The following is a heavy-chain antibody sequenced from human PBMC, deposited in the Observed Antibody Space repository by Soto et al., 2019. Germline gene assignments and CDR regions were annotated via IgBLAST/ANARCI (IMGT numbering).Heavy chain of an antibody. V-gene: IGHV3-30-3*01. CDR2: ISYDGSNK. Sequence: GGSLRLSCAASGFTFSSYAMHWVRQAPGRGLEWVAVISYDGSNKYYADSVKGRFTISRDNSKNTLYLQMNSLRVEDTAVYYCARALGDYGDYWGQGTLVTVSS. D-gene: IGHD4-17*01. CDR3: ARALGDYGDY. CDR1: GFTFSSYA. J-gene: IGHJ4*02.